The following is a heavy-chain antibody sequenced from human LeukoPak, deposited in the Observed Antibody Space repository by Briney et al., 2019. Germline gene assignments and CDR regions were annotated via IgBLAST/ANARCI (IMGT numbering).Heavy chain of an antibody. CDR1: GLAFSSYA. V-gene: IGHV3-23*01. Sequence: GGSLRLSCADSGLAFSSYAMSWVRQAPGKGLEWVSSISGSGGSTYYADSVKGRFTISRDNSKNTLYLQMNSLRAEDTAVYYCARGRDGYNLFDYWGQGNLVTVSS. CDR2: ISGSGGST. D-gene: IGHD5-24*01. CDR3: ARGRDGYNLFDY. J-gene: IGHJ4*02.